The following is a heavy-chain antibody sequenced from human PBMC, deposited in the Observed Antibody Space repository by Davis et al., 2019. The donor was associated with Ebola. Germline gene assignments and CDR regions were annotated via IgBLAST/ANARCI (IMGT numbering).Heavy chain of an antibody. J-gene: IGHJ3*02. CDR2: INAGNGNT. D-gene: IGHD2-15*01. CDR3: ARGGVWWDAFDI. Sequence: ASVKVSCKASGYTFTSYAMHWVRQAPGQRLEWMGWINAGNGNTKYSQKFQGRVTMTRTTSISTAYMELSSLRSEDTAVYYCARGGVWWDAFDIWGQGTMVTVSS. CDR1: GYTFTSYA. V-gene: IGHV1-3*01.